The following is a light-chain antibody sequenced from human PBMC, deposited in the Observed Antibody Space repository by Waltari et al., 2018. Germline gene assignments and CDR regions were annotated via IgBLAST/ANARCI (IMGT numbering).Light chain of an antibody. Sequence: EVVMTQSPGTLSVSPGERATLSCRASQSVSSNLAWYQQKPGQAPRLLIYGASTRATGIPARFSGSGSGTEFTLTISSLQSEDFGVYYCQQYNDWPPRYTFGQGTKLEIK. J-gene: IGKJ2*01. CDR1: QSVSSN. CDR3: QQYNDWPPRYT. V-gene: IGKV3-15*01. CDR2: GAS.